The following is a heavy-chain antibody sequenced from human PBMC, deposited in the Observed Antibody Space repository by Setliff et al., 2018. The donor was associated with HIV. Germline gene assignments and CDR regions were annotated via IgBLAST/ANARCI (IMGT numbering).Heavy chain of an antibody. Sequence: SETLSLTCTVSGGSISSSSYYWDWIRQPPGKSLEWVGSIFYTGSTNYRPSLESRVIVSLDTSKNQFSLKLSSVTAADTAVYYCARGLWFGGSYWFDPWGQGTLGTVSS. J-gene: IGHJ5*02. CDR1: GGSISSSSYY. CDR2: IFYTGST. CDR3: ARGLWFGGSYWFDP. D-gene: IGHD3-10*01. V-gene: IGHV4-39*01.